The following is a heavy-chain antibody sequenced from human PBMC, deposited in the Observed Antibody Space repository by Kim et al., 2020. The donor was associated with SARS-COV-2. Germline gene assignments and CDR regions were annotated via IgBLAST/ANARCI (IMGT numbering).Heavy chain of an antibody. CDR1: GGTFNSYA. Sequence: SVKVSCKASGGTFNSYAINWLRQAPGQGLEWMGDISPIFDKTNFAENFQGRVTLTRDDSTSTAYMELSSLRSEDTAVYFCARERVQHSPVFSGWGPGTM. CDR2: ISPIFDKT. J-gene: IGHJ3*01. CDR3: ARERVQHSPVFSG. D-gene: IGHD1-1*01. V-gene: IGHV1-69*05.